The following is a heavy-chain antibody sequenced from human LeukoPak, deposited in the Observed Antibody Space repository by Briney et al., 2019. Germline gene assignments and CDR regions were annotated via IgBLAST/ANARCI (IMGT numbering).Heavy chain of an antibody. V-gene: IGHV3-23*01. D-gene: IGHD3-22*01. J-gene: IGHJ4*02. Sequence: GGSLRLSCAASGFTFSSYAMSRVRQAPGKGLEWVSAISGSGGSTYYADSVKGRFTISRDNSKNTLYLQMNSLRAEDTAVYYCAKGGFIVVVTSEYDYWGQGTLVTVSS. CDR1: GFTFSSYA. CDR3: AKGGFIVVVTSEYDY. CDR2: ISGSGGST.